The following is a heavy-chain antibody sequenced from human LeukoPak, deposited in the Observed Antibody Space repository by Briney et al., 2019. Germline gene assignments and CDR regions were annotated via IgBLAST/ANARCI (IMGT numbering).Heavy chain of an antibody. J-gene: IGHJ3*02. Sequence: SVKVSCKASGGTFSSYAISWVRQAPGQGLEWMGGIIPIFGTANYAQKFQGRVTITADESTSTAYMELSSLRSEDTAVYYCAREGRGPDFWSGQDAFDIWGQGTMVTVSS. V-gene: IGHV1-69*13. CDR2: IIPIFGTA. CDR3: AREGRGPDFWSGQDAFDI. CDR1: GGTFSSYA. D-gene: IGHD3-3*01.